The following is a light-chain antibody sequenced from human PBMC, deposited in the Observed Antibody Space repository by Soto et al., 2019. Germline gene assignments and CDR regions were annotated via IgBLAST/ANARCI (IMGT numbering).Light chain of an antibody. Sequence: EIVLTQSPGTLSLSPGERATLSCRASQSVSSSYLAWYQQKPGQAPMLLIYGASSRATGIPDRFSGSGSGTDFTLTISRLEPEDFAVYYCQQYGSSRLTFGGGTKVEI. CDR3: QQYGSSRLT. J-gene: IGKJ4*01. CDR2: GAS. V-gene: IGKV3-20*01. CDR1: QSVSSSY.